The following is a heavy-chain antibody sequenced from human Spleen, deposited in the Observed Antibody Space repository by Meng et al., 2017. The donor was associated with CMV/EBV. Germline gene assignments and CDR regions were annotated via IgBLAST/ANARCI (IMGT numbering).Heavy chain of an antibody. CDR3: ARVRLNYFDY. V-gene: IGHV3-7*01. J-gene: IGHJ4*02. CDR2: IKQDGSEK. CDR1: GLTFSSYW. Sequence: GESLKISCAVSGLTFSSYWMTWVRQAPGKGLEWVANIKQDGSEKYYVDSVKGRFTVSRDNAKNSLYLQMNSLRAEDTAVYYCARVRLNYFDYWGQGTLVTVSS.